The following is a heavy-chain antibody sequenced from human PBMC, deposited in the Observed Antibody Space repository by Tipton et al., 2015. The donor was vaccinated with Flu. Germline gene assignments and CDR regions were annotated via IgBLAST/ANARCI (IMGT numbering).Heavy chain of an antibody. CDR3: ARVWIKGSGWYVGDY. D-gene: IGHD6-19*01. Sequence: SLRLSCVDSGFTFTSFAMNWVRQAPGKGLEWVSSISSNSDQKSYHDSMQGRFTISRDNARNSLNLQMHNLRVADTAVYYCARVWIKGSGWYVGDYWGQGTLVTVSS. J-gene: IGHJ4*02. V-gene: IGHV3-21*01. CDR1: GFTFTSFA. CDR2: ISSNSDQK.